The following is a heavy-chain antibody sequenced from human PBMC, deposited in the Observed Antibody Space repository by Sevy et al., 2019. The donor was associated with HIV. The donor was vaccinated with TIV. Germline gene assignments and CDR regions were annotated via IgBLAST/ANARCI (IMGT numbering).Heavy chain of an antibody. Sequence: GGSLRLSCAASGFTFSNYNMTWVRQAPGKVLEWVSFISSSSGSIYYADSLKGRFTISRDNAKNSLYLQMNSLRAEDTAVYYCARDRDTIVKNKYYYYGMDVWGQGTTVTVSS. D-gene: IGHD3-22*01. CDR2: ISSSSGSI. CDR3: ARDRDTIVKNKYYYYGMDV. V-gene: IGHV3-21*01. J-gene: IGHJ6*02. CDR1: GFTFSNYN.